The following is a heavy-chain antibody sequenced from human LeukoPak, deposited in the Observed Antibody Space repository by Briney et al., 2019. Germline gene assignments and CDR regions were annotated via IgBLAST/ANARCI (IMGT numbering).Heavy chain of an antibody. V-gene: IGHV1-2*02. CDR3: ARAGGRSWFDP. J-gene: IGHJ5*02. Sequence: ASVKVSCKASGYTFSNSYIHWVRQAPGQGLEWMGSMNPKSGGTKYAQRFQGRVSMTRDTSISTAYMELASLTSDDTAVYYCARAGGRSWFDPWGQGTLVTVSS. D-gene: IGHD1-26*01. CDR1: GYTFSNSY. CDR2: MNPKSGGT.